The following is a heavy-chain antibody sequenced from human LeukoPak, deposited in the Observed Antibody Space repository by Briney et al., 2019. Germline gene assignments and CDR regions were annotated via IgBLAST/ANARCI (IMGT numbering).Heavy chain of an antibody. J-gene: IGHJ4*02. CDR1: GFTFSTYW. V-gene: IGHV3-7*05. D-gene: IGHD1-26*01. CDR3: ARGQSWAFDY. CDR2: IKQDGSEK. Sequence: GGSLRLSCAASGFTFSTYWMSWVRQAPGKGLEWVVNIKQDGSEKYYVDSVKGRFSVSRDNAKNSPDLQMNSLRVEDTAVYYCARGQSWAFDYWGQGTLVTVSS.